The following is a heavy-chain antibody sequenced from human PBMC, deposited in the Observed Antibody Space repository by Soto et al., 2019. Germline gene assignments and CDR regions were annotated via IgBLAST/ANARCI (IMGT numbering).Heavy chain of an antibody. CDR3: AKAVATTFGWFDP. V-gene: IGHV3-23*01. CDR1: GITFSSYA. D-gene: IGHD2-15*01. CDR2: ISGSGGIT. Sequence: EVQLLESGGGLVQPGESLRLSCAASGITFSSYAMNWVRQAPGKGLEWVSSISGSGGITHYADSVKGRFTISRDNSKNTLYLQLNTLRAADTAIYYCAKAVATTFGWFDPWGQGTLVTVSS. J-gene: IGHJ5*02.